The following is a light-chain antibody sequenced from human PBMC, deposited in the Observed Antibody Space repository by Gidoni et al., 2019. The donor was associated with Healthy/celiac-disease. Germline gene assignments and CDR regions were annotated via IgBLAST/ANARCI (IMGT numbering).Light chain of an antibody. J-gene: IGLJ1*01. CDR3: SSYTSSSTLV. Sequence: QSAMTQPASVSGSPGQSITISCTGTSSDVGGYYYVSWYQQHPGNAPKLMIYDVSKRPSGVSNRFSGSKSGNTSSLTISGLQAEDDADYYCSSYTSSSTLVFGTGTKVTVL. CDR2: DVS. V-gene: IGLV2-14*03. CDR1: SSDVGGYYY.